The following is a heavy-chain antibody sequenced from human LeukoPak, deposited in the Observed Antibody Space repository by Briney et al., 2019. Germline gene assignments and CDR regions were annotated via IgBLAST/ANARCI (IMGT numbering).Heavy chain of an antibody. CDR3: ARDRDGKDY. CDR2: IGQDGTEK. D-gene: IGHD1-1*01. V-gene: IGHV3-7*03. CDR1: GFAFNTYW. Sequence: GGSLRLSCAASGFAFNTYWMSWVRQAPGKGLEWVANIGQDGTEKHHVDSVRGRYTISRDKAKNSVFLQMNSLRAEDTAVYYCARDRDGKDYWGQGTLVTVSS. J-gene: IGHJ4*02.